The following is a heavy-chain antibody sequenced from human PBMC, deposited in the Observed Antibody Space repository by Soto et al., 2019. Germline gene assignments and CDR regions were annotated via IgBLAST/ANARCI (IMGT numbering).Heavy chain of an antibody. Sequence: QVQLQQSGPGLVKPSQTLSLTCAISGDSVSSNSAAWNWIRQSPSRGLEWLGRTYYRSKWYNDYAVSVKSRITINPNTSKNQFSQQLNSVTPEDTAVYYCARDQEKLLPRLGYYYYGMDVWGQGTTVTVSS. CDR3: ARDQEKLLPRLGYYYYGMDV. J-gene: IGHJ6*02. CDR1: GDSVSSNSAA. CDR2: TYYRSKWYN. D-gene: IGHD2-15*01. V-gene: IGHV6-1*01.